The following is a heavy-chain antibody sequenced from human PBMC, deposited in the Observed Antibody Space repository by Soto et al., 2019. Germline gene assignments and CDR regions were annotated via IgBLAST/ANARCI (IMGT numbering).Heavy chain of an antibody. CDR1: GFTFSSYS. Sequence: EVQLVESGGGLVKPGGSLRLSCAASGFTFSSYSMNWVRQAPGKGLEWVSSISSSSSYIYYADSVKGRFTISRDNAKNSLYLQMNSLRAEDTAVYYCARDKGVATTYYYYYGMDVWGQGTTVTVSS. D-gene: IGHD5-12*01. CDR2: ISSSSSYI. V-gene: IGHV3-21*01. CDR3: ARDKGVATTYYYYYGMDV. J-gene: IGHJ6*02.